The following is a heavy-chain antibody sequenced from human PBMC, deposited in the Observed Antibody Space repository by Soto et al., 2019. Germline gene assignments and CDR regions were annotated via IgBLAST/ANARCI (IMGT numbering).Heavy chain of an antibody. CDR3: ARESYGSGKGGLDV. CDR1: GFSFAGYA. J-gene: IGHJ6*02. D-gene: IGHD3-10*01. CDR2: VSGGGGST. Sequence: LRLSCAASGFSFAGYAVAWVRQAPGKGLEWVSTVSGGGGSTYYADSVKGRFTISRDNSGNTVYLQMNSLNAGDTALYYCARESYGSGKGGLDVWGQGTTVTVSS. V-gene: IGHV3-23*01.